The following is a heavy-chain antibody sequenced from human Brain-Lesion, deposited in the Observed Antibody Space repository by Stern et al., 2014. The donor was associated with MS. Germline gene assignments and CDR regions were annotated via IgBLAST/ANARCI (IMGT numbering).Heavy chain of an antibody. CDR1: GYTFSSYD. D-gene: IGHD2-2*01. Sequence: QVQLVQSGAEVKKPGASVKVSCKASGYTFSSYDITWVRQASGHGLEWMGWMNPYSGNQGYAQKFKGRVSMNSDPSISTVYMELTSLTSDDTAVYFCARAVRNQLLSEYWGQGTLVTVSS. V-gene: IGHV1-8*01. J-gene: IGHJ4*02. CDR3: ARAVRNQLLSEY. CDR2: MNPYSGNQ.